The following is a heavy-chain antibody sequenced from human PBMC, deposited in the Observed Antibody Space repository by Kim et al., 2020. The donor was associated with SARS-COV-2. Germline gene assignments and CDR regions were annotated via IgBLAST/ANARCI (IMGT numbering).Heavy chain of an antibody. CDR1: GFTFSSYA. Sequence: GGSLRLSCAASGFTFSSYAMHWVRQAPGKGLEWVAVISYDGSNKYYADSVKGRFTISRDNSKNTLYLQMNSLRAEDTAVYYCARDIGEGTWLGIVVVVAAKNGAGIDYWGQGTLVTVSS. CDR3: ARDIGEGTWLGIVVVVAAKNGAGIDY. CDR2: ISYDGSNK. D-gene: IGHD2-15*01. J-gene: IGHJ4*02. V-gene: IGHV3-30*04.